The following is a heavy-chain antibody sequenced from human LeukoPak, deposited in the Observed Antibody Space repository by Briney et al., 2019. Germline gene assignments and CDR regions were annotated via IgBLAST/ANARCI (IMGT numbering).Heavy chain of an antibody. CDR1: GGSISSYY. CDR3: ARSYYDFWSGYYQLGYMDV. V-gene: IGHV4-4*09. CDR2: IYTSGSN. J-gene: IGHJ6*03. D-gene: IGHD3-3*01. Sequence: PSETLSLTCTVSGGSISSYYWSWIRQPPGKGLEWIGYIYTSGSNNYNPSLKSRVTISVDTSKSQFSLKLSSVTAADTAVYYCARSYYDFWSGYYQLGYMDVWGKGTTVTVSS.